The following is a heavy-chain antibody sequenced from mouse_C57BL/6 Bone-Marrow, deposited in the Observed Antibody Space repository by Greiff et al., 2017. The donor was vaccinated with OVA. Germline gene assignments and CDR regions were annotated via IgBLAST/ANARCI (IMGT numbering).Heavy chain of an antibody. J-gene: IGHJ2*01. CDR1: GYTFTSYW. Sequence: QVQLQQPGAELVKPGASVKLSCKASGYTFTSYWMHWVKQRPGQGLEWIGMIHPNSGSTNYNEKFKSKATLTVDKSSSTAYMQLSSLTSEDSAVYYCAREGDGKSVCFDYWGQGTILTVSS. CDR2: IHPNSGST. V-gene: IGHV1-64*01. D-gene: IGHD2-1*01. CDR3: AREGDGKSVCFDY.